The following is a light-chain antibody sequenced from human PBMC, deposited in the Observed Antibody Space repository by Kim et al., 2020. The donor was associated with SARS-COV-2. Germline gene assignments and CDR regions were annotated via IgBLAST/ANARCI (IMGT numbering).Light chain of an antibody. V-gene: IGKV1-39*01. CDR2: AAS. Sequence: SASVVDRVTITCQASQSISSYLNWYKQEPGKAPKLLIYAASSLRSGVPSRFSGSGSGTDFTLTISSLQPEDFATYYCKQSYSTRYTFGQGTKLEI. CDR1: QSISSY. J-gene: IGKJ2*01. CDR3: KQSYSTRYT.